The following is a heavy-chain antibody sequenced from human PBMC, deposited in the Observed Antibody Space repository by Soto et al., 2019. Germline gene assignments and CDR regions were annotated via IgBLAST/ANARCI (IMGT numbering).Heavy chain of an antibody. J-gene: IGHJ4*02. CDR2: IDPSDSYT. D-gene: IGHD2-2*01. Sequence: GESLKISCKGSGYSFTSYWISWVRQMPGKGLEWMGRIDPSDSYTNYSPSFQGQVTISADKSISTAYLQWSSLKASDTAMYYCARGGHIVVVPAANFDYWGQGTLVTVSS. CDR1: GYSFTSYW. V-gene: IGHV5-10-1*04. CDR3: ARGGHIVVVPAANFDY.